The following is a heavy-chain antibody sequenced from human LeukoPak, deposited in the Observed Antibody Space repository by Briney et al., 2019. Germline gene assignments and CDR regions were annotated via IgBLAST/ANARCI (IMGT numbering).Heavy chain of an antibody. CDR3: ARAGSSSGPYYFDY. J-gene: IGHJ4*02. CDR2: ISSSSSYI. CDR1: GFTFSSYS. D-gene: IGHD6-19*01. V-gene: IGHV3-21*01. Sequence: GGSLRLPCAASGFTFSSYSMNWVRQAPGKGLEWVSSISSSSSYIYYADSVKGRFTISRDNAKNSLYLQMNSLRAEDTAVYYCARAGSSSGPYYFDYWGQGTLVTVSS.